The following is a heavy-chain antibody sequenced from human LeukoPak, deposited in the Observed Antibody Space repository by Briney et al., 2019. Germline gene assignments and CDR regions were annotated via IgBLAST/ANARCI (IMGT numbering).Heavy chain of an antibody. Sequence: GGSLRLSCAASGFTVSSNYMSWVRQAPGKGLEWVSGINWNGGSTGYADSVKGRFTISRDNAKNSLYLQMNSLRAEDTALYYCARAGAGLAGPTYYYYMDVWGKGTTVTVSS. V-gene: IGHV3-20*04. CDR1: GFTVSSNY. CDR3: ARAGAGLAGPTYYYYMDV. J-gene: IGHJ6*03. D-gene: IGHD2-15*01. CDR2: INWNGGST.